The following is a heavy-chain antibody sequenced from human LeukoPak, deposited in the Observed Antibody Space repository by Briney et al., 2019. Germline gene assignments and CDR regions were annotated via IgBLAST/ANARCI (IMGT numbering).Heavy chain of an antibody. J-gene: IGHJ3*02. CDR1: GGSISSYY. V-gene: IGHV4-59*01. Sequence: PSETLSLTCTVSGGSISSYYWSWIRQPPGKGLEWIGYIYYSGSTNYNPSLKSRVTISVDTSKNQFSLKLSSVTAADTAVYYCAGSTVTPFSGAFDIWGQGTMVTVSS. CDR2: IYYSGST. D-gene: IGHD4-17*01. CDR3: AGSTVTPFSGAFDI.